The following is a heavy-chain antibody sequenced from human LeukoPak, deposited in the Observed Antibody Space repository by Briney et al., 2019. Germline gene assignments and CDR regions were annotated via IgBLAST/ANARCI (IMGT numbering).Heavy chain of an antibody. CDR1: GYTFTSYY. J-gene: IGHJ4*02. D-gene: IGHD1-26*01. CDR2: IISSGGST. V-gene: IGHV1-46*01. CDR3: ARSLVGGNTVDY. Sequence: ASVKVSCKASGYTFTSYYIHWVRQARGQGLEWMGIIISSGGSTNYAQKFQGRVTMTRDTSTSTVYMELSSLRSEDTAVYYCARSLVGGNTVDYWGQGSLVTVSS.